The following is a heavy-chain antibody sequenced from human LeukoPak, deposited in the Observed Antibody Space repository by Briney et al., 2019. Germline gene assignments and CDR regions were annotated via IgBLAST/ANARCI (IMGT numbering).Heavy chain of an antibody. J-gene: IGHJ4*02. CDR2: IYHSGST. V-gene: IGHV4-38-2*02. CDR3: ARHGRGAARYDY. Sequence: SETLSLTCTVSGYSISSGYYWGWIRQPPGKGLEWIGSIYHSGSTYYNPSLKSRVTISVDTSKNQFTLKLSSVTAADTAVYYCARHGRGAARYDYWGQGTLVTVSS. CDR1: GYSISSGYY. D-gene: IGHD6-6*01.